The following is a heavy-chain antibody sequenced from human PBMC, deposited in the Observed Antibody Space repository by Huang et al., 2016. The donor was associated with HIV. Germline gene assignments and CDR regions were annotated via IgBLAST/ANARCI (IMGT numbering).Heavy chain of an antibody. CDR1: GFTFSLYG. D-gene: IGHD6-13*01. CDR3: AKGGSAAAVLDF. J-gene: IGHJ4*02. Sequence: QVQLVESGGGVVQPGRSLRISCAASGFTFSLYGMHWVRQAPGKGREWLAVISDDAKTKYYADSVKGRFTISRENSKTTLYLQMNRLRVEDTALYYCAKGGSAAAVLDFWGQGTLVTVSS. V-gene: IGHV3-30*18. CDR2: ISDDAKTK.